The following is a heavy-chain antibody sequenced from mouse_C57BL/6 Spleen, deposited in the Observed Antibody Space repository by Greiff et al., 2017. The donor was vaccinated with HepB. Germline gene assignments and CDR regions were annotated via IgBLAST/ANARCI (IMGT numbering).Heavy chain of an antibody. CDR1: GYAFSSYW. V-gene: IGHV1-80*01. J-gene: IGHJ3*01. D-gene: IGHD1-1*01. CDR3: ARGNYGSPWFAY. Sequence: VMLVESGAELVKPGASVKISCKASGYAFSSYWMNWVKQRPGKGLEWIGQIYPGDGDTNYNGKFKGKATLTADKSSSTAYMQLSSLTSEDSAVYFCARGNYGSPWFAYWGQGTLVTVSA. CDR2: IYPGDGDT.